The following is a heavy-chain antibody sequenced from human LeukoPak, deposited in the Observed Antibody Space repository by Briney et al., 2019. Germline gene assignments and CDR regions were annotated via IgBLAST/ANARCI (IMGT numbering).Heavy chain of an antibody. CDR1: GFTVSSNY. D-gene: IGHD2-21*02. CDR2: IYSGGST. V-gene: IGHV3-53*01. J-gene: IGHJ6*02. Sequence: GGSLRLSCAASGFTVSSNYMSWVRQAPGKGLEWVPVIYSGGSTYYADSVKGRFTISRDNSKNTLYLQMNSLRAEDRAVYYCARVAGGNFYYYYGMDVWGQGTTVTVSS. CDR3: ARVAGGNFYYYYGMDV.